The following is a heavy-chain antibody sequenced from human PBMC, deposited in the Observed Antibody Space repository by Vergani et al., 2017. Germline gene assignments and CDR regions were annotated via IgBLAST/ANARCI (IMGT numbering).Heavy chain of an antibody. CDR3: ARGAHSIVVVPTAMNY. Sequence: EVQLVESGGGLVQPGRSLRLSCAASGFTFDDYAMHWVRQAPGKGLEWVSGISWNSGSIGYADSVKGRFTISRDNAKNSLYLQMNSLRAEDTAVYYCARGAHSIVVVPTAMNYWGQGTLVTVSS. V-gene: IGHV3-9*01. CDR1: GFTFDDYA. D-gene: IGHD2-2*01. CDR2: ISWNSGSI. J-gene: IGHJ4*02.